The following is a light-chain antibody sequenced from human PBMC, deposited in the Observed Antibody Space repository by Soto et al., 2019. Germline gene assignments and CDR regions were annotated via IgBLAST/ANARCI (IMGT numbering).Light chain of an antibody. CDR3: QQADSFPFT. CDR2: VAS. V-gene: IGKV1-12*01. Sequence: DIQLTQSPSSVSASVGDRVTITCRASQDIGTWLAWYQQKPGKAPKLLIYVASNLQSGVPSRFSGGGSGTDFNLTITRLQPEDFATYHCQQADSFPFTFGPGTKVD. J-gene: IGKJ3*01. CDR1: QDIGTW.